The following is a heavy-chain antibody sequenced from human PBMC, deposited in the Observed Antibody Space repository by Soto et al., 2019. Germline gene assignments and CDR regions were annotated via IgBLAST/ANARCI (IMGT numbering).Heavy chain of an antibody. Sequence: SVNVSCKASGGTFSSYAISWVRQAPGQGLEWMGGIIPIFGTANYAQKFQGRVTITADESTSTAYMELSSLRSEDTAVYYCARDYGYYYDSSGYYYFDYWGQGTLVTVSS. CDR3: ARDYGYYYDSSGYYYFDY. J-gene: IGHJ4*02. D-gene: IGHD3-22*01. CDR2: IIPIFGTA. V-gene: IGHV1-69*13. CDR1: GGTFSSYA.